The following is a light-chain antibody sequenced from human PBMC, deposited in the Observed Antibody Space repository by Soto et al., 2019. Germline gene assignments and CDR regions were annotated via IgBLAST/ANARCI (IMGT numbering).Light chain of an antibody. CDR3: QQYYSTPET. CDR1: QSVLYSSNIKNY. J-gene: IGKJ1*01. V-gene: IGKV4-1*01. Sequence: DIVMTQSPDSLAVSLGERATINCKSSQSVLYSSNIKNYLAWNQQKPGQPPKLLIYWASTRESGVPDRFSGSGSGTDFTLTISSLQAEDVAVYYCQQYYSTPETFGQGTKVEIK. CDR2: WAS.